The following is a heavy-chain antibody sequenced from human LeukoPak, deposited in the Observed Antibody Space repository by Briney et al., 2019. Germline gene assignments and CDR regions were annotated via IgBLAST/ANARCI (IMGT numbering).Heavy chain of an antibody. CDR2: IYSGGST. CDR1: GFPFSSYS. D-gene: IGHD3-22*01. V-gene: IGHV3-53*01. CDR3: ARGTSSGYFQLYFDY. Sequence: PGGSLLLSCAASGFPFSSYSMNWVRQAPGKGLEWVSVIYSGGSTYYADSVKGRFTISRDNSKNTLYLQMNSLRAEDTAVYYCARGTSSGYFQLYFDYWGQGTLVTVSS. J-gene: IGHJ4*02.